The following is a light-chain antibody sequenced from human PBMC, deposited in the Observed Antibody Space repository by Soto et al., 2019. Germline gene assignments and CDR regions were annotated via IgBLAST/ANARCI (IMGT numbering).Light chain of an antibody. CDR3: QQYGSSPPIT. V-gene: IGKV3-20*01. Sequence: EIVMTQSPATLSVSPGERATLSCRASQSVSSNHLAWYQQKPGQAPRLLIYGGSSRATGIPDRFSGSGSGTDFTLTISRLEPEDFAVYYCQQYGSSPPITFGQGTRLAI. CDR1: QSVSSNH. J-gene: IGKJ5*01. CDR2: GGS.